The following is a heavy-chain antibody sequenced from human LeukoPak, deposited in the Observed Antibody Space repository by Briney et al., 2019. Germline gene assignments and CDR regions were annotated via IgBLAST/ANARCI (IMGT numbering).Heavy chain of an antibody. CDR1: GFTFRSYW. J-gene: IGHJ4*02. CDR3: ARLVCTAGSCYGYLIFDN. D-gene: IGHD2-15*01. CDR2: IKQDGSET. Sequence: GGSLRLSCEASGFTFRSYWMGWVRQAPGMGLEWVAHIKQDGSETYYVDSVGGRFTISRNNAKNSVYLQMNSPRDDDTAVYYCARLVCTAGSCYGYLIFDNWGQGTLVTVSS. V-gene: IGHV3-7*01.